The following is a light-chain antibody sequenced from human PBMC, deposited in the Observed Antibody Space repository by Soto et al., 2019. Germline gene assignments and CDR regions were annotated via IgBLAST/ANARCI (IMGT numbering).Light chain of an antibody. CDR3: QQYDNSPIT. Sequence: EIVLTRSPGILSLSPGERASLSCGASQSISSSFLAWYQQKPGQAPRLPIYGASSRATGIPDRFSGTGSETDFTLTISRLEPEDFAVYYCQQYDNSPITFGQGTRLEI. CDR2: GAS. CDR1: QSISSSF. V-gene: IGKV3-20*01. J-gene: IGKJ5*01.